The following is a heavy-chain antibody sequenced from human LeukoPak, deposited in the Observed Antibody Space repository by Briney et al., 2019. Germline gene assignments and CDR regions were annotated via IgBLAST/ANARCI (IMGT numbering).Heavy chain of an antibody. CDR3: ARVWQEYQLLYGTFDY. CDR2: ISAYNGNT. J-gene: IGHJ4*02. V-gene: IGHV1-18*01. D-gene: IGHD2-2*02. Sequence: ASVKASCKASGYTFTSYGISWVRQAPGQGLEWMGWISAYNGNTNYAQKLQGRVTMTTDTSTSTAYMELRSLRSDDTAVYYCARVWQEYQLLYGTFDYWGQGTLVTVSS. CDR1: GYTFTSYG.